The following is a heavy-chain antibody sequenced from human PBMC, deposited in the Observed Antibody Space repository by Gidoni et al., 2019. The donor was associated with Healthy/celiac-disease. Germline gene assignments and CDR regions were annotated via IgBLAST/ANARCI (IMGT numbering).Heavy chain of an antibody. CDR1: GFTFSSSA. D-gene: IGHD2-21*02. V-gene: IGHV3-30-3*01. Sequence: QVQLVESGGGVVQPGRSLRLSCAASGFTFSSSAIDWVRQAPGKGLEWVAVISYDGSNKYYADSVNGLFTISRDNSKNTLYLQMNSLRAEDTAVYYCASDPGVVVTAIYYYFDYWGQGTLVTVSS. J-gene: IGHJ4*02. CDR2: ISYDGSNK. CDR3: ASDPGVVVTAIYYYFDY.